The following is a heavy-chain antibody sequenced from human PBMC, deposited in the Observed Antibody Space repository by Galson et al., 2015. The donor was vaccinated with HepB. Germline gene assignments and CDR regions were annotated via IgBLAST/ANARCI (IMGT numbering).Heavy chain of an antibody. Sequence: LRLSCAASGFTVSSNYMSWVRQAPGKGLEWVSVIYSGGSTYYTDSVKGRFTISRHNSKNTLYLQMNSLRAEDTAVYYCARDGFSGGSSYYYYYGMDVWGQGTTVTVSS. J-gene: IGHJ6*02. CDR1: GFTVSSNY. V-gene: IGHV3-53*04. CDR2: IYSGGST. D-gene: IGHD2-15*01. CDR3: ARDGFSGGSSYYYYYGMDV.